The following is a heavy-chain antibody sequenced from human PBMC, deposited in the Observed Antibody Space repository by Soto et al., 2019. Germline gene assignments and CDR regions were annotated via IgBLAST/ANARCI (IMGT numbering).Heavy chain of an antibody. D-gene: IGHD6-13*01. Sequence: PGGSLKLSCAAPEFSFDDYAVSWVRQAPGKGLEWVSSITYTGVSTYYVDSVKGRFTISRDNSKDTLYLQMNSLRAEDTAIYYCAKASVWYPYFDSWGQGTLVTVSS. CDR3: AKASVWYPYFDS. V-gene: IGHV3-23*01. J-gene: IGHJ4*02. CDR1: EFSFDDYA. CDR2: ITYTGVST.